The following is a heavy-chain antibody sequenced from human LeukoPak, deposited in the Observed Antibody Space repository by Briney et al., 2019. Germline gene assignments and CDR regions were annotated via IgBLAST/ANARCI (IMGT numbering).Heavy chain of an antibody. Sequence: PGGSLRLSCAASGFTFSSYAMHWVRQAPGKGLEWVAVISYDGSNKYYADSVKGRFTISRDNSKNTLYLQMNSLRAEDTAVYYCARDLYYYDSSGYGMDVWGQGTTVTVS. J-gene: IGHJ6*02. D-gene: IGHD3-22*01. CDR1: GFTFSSYA. CDR2: ISYDGSNK. V-gene: IGHV3-30-3*01. CDR3: ARDLYYYDSSGYGMDV.